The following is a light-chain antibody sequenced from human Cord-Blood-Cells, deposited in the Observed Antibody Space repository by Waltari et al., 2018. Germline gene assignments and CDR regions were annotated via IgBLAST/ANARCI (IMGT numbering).Light chain of an antibody. CDR1: QSVSSY. J-gene: IGKJ1*01. CDR3: QQRSNWPT. CDR2: DAS. Sequence: EIVLTQSPATLSLSPGERATLSCRASQSVSSYLAWYQQKPGQAPRLLIDDASNRATGITARFSGSGSGADFTLTISRLEPEDFAVYYCQQRSNWPTFGQGTKVEIK. V-gene: IGKV3-11*01.